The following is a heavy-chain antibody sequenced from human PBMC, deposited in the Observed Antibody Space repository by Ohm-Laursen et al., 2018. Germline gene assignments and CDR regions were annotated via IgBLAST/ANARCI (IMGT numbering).Heavy chain of an antibody. V-gene: IGHV3-7*03. CDR3: ARTFRDYYYYGMDV. J-gene: IGHJ6*02. CDR1: GFTFSSYW. D-gene: IGHD3-10*01. CDR2: IKQDGGQQ. Sequence: LSLTCAASGFTFSSYWMSWVRQAPGKGLEWVANIKQDGGQQYYVDSVKGRFTISRDNSKNTLYLQMNSLRAEDTAVYYCARTFRDYYYYGMDVWGQGTTVTVSS.